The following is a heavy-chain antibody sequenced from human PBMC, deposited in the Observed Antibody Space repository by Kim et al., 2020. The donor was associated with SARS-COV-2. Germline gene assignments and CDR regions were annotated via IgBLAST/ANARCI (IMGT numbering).Heavy chain of an antibody. V-gene: IGHV3-15*01. CDR1: GFTFSSAW. CDR3: TTPREARRGSGY. Sequence: GGSLRLSCAASGFTFSSAWMSWVRQAPGKGLEWVGRIKSKTDGGTTDYAAPVKGRFSISRDDSKNTLYLQMNSLKTEDAAVYYCTTPREARRGSGYWGQGTLVTVSS. J-gene: IGHJ4*02. CDR2: IKSKTDGGTT. D-gene: IGHD3-16*01.